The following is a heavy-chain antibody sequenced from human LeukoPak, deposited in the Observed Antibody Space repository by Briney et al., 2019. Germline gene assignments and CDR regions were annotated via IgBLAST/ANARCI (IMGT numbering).Heavy chain of an antibody. Sequence: SETLSLTCTVSGGSFTTYYWGWVRQPPGKGLEWIGSFYHSGSTYYNSSLKSRLTMSVDPSRNQFSLKLTAVTAADTAVYYCARLGAVLTSVNWFDPWGRGTLVTVSS. CDR2: FYHSGST. CDR3: ARLGAVLTSVNWFDP. V-gene: IGHV4-39*07. CDR1: GGSFTTYY. D-gene: IGHD4-23*01. J-gene: IGHJ5*02.